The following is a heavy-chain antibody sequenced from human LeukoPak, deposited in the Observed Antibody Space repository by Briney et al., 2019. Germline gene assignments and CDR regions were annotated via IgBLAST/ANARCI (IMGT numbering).Heavy chain of an antibody. CDR3: AKVLVRGYGSGSYYNPSPFDY. V-gene: IGHV3-48*04. CDR2: ISSSSSTI. D-gene: IGHD3-10*01. CDR1: GFTFSSYS. Sequence: GGSLRLSCAASGFTFSSYSLNWVRQAPGKGLEWVSYISSSSSTIYYADSVKGRFTISRDNAKNSLYLQMNSLRAEDMALYYCAKVLVRGYGSGSYYNPSPFDYWGQGTLVTVSS. J-gene: IGHJ4*02.